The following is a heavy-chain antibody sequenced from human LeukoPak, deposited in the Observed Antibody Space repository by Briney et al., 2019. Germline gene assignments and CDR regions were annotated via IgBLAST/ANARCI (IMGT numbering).Heavy chain of an antibody. CDR2: INHSGST. V-gene: IGHV4-34*01. D-gene: IGHD6-19*01. CDR1: GGSFSGYY. J-gene: IGHJ4*02. Sequence: SETLSLTCAVYGGSFSGYYWSWIRQPPGKGLEWIGEINHSGSTNYNPSLKSRVTISVDTSKNQFSLKLSSVTAADTAVYYCARVGGSGWPTPYFDYWGQGTLVTVSS. CDR3: ARVGGSGWPTPYFDY.